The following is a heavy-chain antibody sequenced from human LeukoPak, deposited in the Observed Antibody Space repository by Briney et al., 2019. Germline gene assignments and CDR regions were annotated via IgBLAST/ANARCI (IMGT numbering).Heavy chain of an antibody. CDR1: GYNFANYG. CDR2: VSVYKGNT. V-gene: IGHV1-18*01. Sequence: ASVHVDCKASGYNFANYGMSWVRQAPGQGLEWMGWVSVYKGNTQYAQKFQDRVTMTTDTSTSTVYMELRGLESDDTAVYYCARDRTVNDHWGQGTMDSVSS. D-gene: IGHD3/OR15-3a*01. CDR3: ARDRTVNDH. J-gene: IGHJ4*02.